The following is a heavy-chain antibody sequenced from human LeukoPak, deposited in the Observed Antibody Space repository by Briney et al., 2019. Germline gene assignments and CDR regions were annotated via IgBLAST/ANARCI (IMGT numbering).Heavy chain of an antibody. V-gene: IGHV3-66*01. CDR1: GFTVTSTY. CDR2: IYSGGSP. D-gene: IGHD1-7*01. CDR3: ARGGPFTGPTSTPRASDY. J-gene: IGHJ4*02. Sequence: GGSLRLSCAASGFTVTSTYMSWVRQAPGKGLEWVSVIYSGGSPYYADSVKGRFTISRDSSKNTVYFQMNSLRAEDSAVYHCARGGPFTGPTSTPRASDYWGQGILVTVSS.